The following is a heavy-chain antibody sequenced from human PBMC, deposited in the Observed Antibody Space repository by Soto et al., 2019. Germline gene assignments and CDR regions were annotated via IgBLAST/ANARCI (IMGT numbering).Heavy chain of an antibody. CDR1: GFTFHDYY. D-gene: IGHD4-17*01. J-gene: IGHJ6*02. Sequence: QVQLVESGGGLVKPGGSLRLSCEASGFTFHDYYMSRIRQAPGKGLEWIAYISSSGYTIYYADSVKGRFNVSRDNAKKSMYLEVNSLRVEDTAVYYCARDSHRGLLRDYHFYAMNVWGQGTTVTVSS. V-gene: IGHV3-11*01. CDR2: ISSSGYTI. CDR3: ARDSHRGLLRDYHFYAMNV.